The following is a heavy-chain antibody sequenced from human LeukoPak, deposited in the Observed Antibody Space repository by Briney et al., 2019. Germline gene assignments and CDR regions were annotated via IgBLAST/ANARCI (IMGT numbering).Heavy chain of an antibody. CDR2: ISSNGGST. V-gene: IGHV3-64*01. J-gene: IGHJ3*02. D-gene: IGHD5-18*01. CDR1: GFTFSSYA. CDR3: ARDQNASDTDVDTAMVDDAFDI. Sequence: PGGSLRLSCAASGFTFSSYAMHWVRQAPGKGLDYVSAISSNGGSTYYANSVKGRFTISRDNSKNTLYLQMGSLRAEDMAVYYCARDQNASDTDVDTAMVDDAFDIWGQGTMVTVSS.